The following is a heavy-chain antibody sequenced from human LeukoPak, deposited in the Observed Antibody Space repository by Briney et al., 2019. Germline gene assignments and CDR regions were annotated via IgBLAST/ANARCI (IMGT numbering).Heavy chain of an antibody. V-gene: IGHV3-23*01. J-gene: IGHJ4*02. CDR3: AKLGMDYYGSGSPYFDY. CDR2: VSGSARNT. CDR1: EFTFTNYA. Sequence: GGSLRLSCAASEFTFTNYAMSWVRQAPGRGLEWVSTVSGSARNTYYADSVKGRFTISRDNSRNTLYLQMNSLRAEDTALYYCAKLGMDYYGSGSPYFDYWGQRTLVTVSS. D-gene: IGHD3-10*01.